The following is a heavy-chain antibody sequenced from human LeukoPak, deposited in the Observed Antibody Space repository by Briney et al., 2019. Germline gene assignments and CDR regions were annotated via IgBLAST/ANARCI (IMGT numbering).Heavy chain of an antibody. CDR1: GGSISSSSYY. V-gene: IGHV4-39*01. CDR3: ARPGDCYSPCYFDY. J-gene: IGHJ4*02. CDR2: IYYSGST. D-gene: IGHD2-21*02. Sequence: SETLSLTCTVSGGSISSSSYYWGWIRQPPGRGLEWIGSIYYSGSTYYNPSLNSPVTISVDTSKNQFSLKLSSVTAADTAVYYCARPGDCYSPCYFDYWGQGTLVTVSS.